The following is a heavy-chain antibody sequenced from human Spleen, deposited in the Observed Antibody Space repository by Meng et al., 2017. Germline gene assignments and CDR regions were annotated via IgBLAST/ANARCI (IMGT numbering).Heavy chain of an antibody. CDR3: ARSAYCNGDCYSGYWYFDL. CDR2: IYYSGST. CDR1: GGSISSGGYY. J-gene: IGHJ2*01. D-gene: IGHD2-21*02. V-gene: IGHV4-31*01. Sequence: QWQRQGRGPGLGKPPQTLSLTCTVSGGSISSGGYYWSWIRQHPGKGLEWTGYIYYSGSTYYNPSLKSLVTISVDTSKNQFSLKLSSVTAADTAVYYCARSAYCNGDCYSGYWYFDLWGRGTLVTVSS.